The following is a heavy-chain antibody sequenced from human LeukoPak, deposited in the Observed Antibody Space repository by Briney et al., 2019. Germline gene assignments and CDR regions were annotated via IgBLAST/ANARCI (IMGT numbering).Heavy chain of an antibody. D-gene: IGHD4/OR15-4a*01. Sequence: ASVKVSCKASGYTFTSDGIRWVRQAPGQGLEWMGWISTNNGDTKYGKKFQGRVIMTTDTSTSTAYMAVRSLRSDDTAVYYCARDDDYNPLVHWGQGTLVTVSS. V-gene: IGHV1-18*01. J-gene: IGHJ4*02. CDR2: ISTNNGDT. CDR3: ARDDDYNPLVH. CDR1: GYTFTSDG.